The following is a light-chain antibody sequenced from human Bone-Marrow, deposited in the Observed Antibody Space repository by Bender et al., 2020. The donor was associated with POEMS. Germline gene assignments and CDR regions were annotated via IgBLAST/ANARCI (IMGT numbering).Light chain of an antibody. J-gene: IGLJ2*01. CDR1: DLGDKY. Sequence: SYEVTQPPSVSVSPGHPHSITCSGDDLGDKYVAWYQQKPGQSPVLVIYQDTKRPSGIPERFSGSNSGNTATLTISGTQARDEADYYCQAWDTYSVIFGGGTKLTVL. CDR3: QAWDTYSVI. V-gene: IGLV3-1*01. CDR2: QDT.